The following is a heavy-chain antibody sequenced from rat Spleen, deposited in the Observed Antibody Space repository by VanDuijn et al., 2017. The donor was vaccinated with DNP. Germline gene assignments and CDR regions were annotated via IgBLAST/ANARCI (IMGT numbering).Heavy chain of an antibody. CDR1: GFSLTNYH. D-gene: IGHD5-1*01. Sequence: QVQLKESGPGLVQPSQTLSLTCTVSGFSLTNYHVHWVRQPSGKGLEWIAAISTGGSTYYNSALKSRLSISRDTSKSQVFLKMNSLQTEDTAIYYCTRDLNWGGFFDYWGQGTLVTVSS. CDR2: ISTGGST. CDR3: TRDLNWGGFFDY. V-gene: IGHV2-6*01. J-gene: IGHJ3*01.